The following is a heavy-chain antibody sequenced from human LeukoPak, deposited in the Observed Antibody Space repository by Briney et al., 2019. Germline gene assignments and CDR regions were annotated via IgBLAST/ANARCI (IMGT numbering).Heavy chain of an antibody. D-gene: IGHD1-26*01. J-gene: IGHJ4*02. V-gene: IGHV4-59*08. CDR1: GGSISSYY. CDR2: IYYSGST. CDR3: ARHAYSGSYLDY. Sequence: SETLSLTCTVSGGSISSYYWSWIRQPPGKGLEWIGYIYYSGSTNYNPSLKSRVTISVDTSKNQFSLKLSSVTAADTAVYYCARHAYSGSYLDYWGQGTLVTVSS.